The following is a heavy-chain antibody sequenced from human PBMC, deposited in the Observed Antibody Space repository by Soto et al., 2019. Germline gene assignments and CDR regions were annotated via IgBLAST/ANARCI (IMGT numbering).Heavy chain of an antibody. CDR3: ASAIAAAGHNWFDP. D-gene: IGHD6-13*01. CDR1: GGSISSYY. J-gene: IGHJ5*02. V-gene: IGHV4-59*08. Sequence: QVQLQESGPGLVKPSETLSLTCTVSGGSISSYYWSWIRQPPGKGLEWIGYIYYSGSTNYNPSLKSRVPISVDTSKNQFSLKLSSVTAADTAVYYCASAIAAAGHNWFDPWGQGTLVTVSS. CDR2: IYYSGST.